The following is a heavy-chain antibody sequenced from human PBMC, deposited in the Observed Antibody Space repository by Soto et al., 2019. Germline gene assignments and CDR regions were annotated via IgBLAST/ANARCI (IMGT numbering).Heavy chain of an antibody. D-gene: IGHD5-18*01. Sequence: SSVKVSCKASGYTFTSYDINWVRQATGQGLEWMGWMNPNSGNTGYAQKFQGRVTMTRNTSISTAYMELSSLRSEDTAVYYCAREAQGLRGIQIWLQHLYYYGMDVWGQGTTVTVSS. V-gene: IGHV1-8*01. CDR3: AREAQGLRGIQIWLQHLYYYGMDV. CDR2: MNPNSGNT. CDR1: GYTFTSYD. J-gene: IGHJ6*02.